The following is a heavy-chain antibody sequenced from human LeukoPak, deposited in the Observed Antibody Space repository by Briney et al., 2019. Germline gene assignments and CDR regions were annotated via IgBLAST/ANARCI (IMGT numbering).Heavy chain of an antibody. CDR1: GFIFSDTW. J-gene: IGHJ4*02. D-gene: IGHD2-2*01. CDR3: TSRVVTTNDY. CDR2: IKTKTDGWTT. Sequence: GGSLRLSCAASGFIFSDTWMNWVRQTPGKGLEWVGRIKTKTDGWTTECAAPVKGRFTISRDDSKNMLYLQMNSLKSEDTAVYYCTSRVVTTNDYWGQGTLVTVSS. V-gene: IGHV3-15*01.